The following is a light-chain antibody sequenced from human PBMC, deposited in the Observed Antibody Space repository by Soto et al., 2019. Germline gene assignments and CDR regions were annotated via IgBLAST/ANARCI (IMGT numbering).Light chain of an antibody. CDR3: QQYYNWWT. CDR2: GAS. CDR1: QSVGSN. Sequence: EIVMAPNHRTLSVSPGDRDTLCCRASQSVGSNLAWYQQKPGQAPRLLICGASTRVTGIPARFCGSGSGTEFTLTICCLHSEDFAVYHCQQYYNWWTFGQGTKVDI. J-gene: IGKJ1*01. V-gene: IGKV3-15*01.